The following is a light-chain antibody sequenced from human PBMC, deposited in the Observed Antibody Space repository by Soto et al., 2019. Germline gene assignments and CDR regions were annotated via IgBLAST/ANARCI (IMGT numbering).Light chain of an antibody. CDR2: DAS. CDR1: QSVSRY. V-gene: IGKV3-11*01. Sequence: EFVLTQSPATLSLSPGERATLSYRASQSVSRYLAWYQQKPGQAPRLLIYDASNRATGIPARFSGSGSGTDFTLTISSLESEDSAVYYCQQRSDWPSITFGQGTRLEI. J-gene: IGKJ5*01. CDR3: QQRSDWPSIT.